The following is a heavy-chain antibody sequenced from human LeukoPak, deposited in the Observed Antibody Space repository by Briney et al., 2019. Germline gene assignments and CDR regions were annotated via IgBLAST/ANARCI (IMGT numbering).Heavy chain of an antibody. CDR2: INHSGST. V-gene: IGHV4-34*01. CDR3: ARGRSSSWSLYYYYGMDV. J-gene: IGHJ6*02. D-gene: IGHD6-13*01. CDR1: GGSFSGYY. Sequence: SETLSLTCAVYGGSFSGYYWSWIRQPPGKGLEWIGEINHSGSTNYNPSLKSRVTISIDTSKNQFSLKLSSVTAADTAVYYCARGRSSSWSLYYYYGMDVWGQGTTVTVS.